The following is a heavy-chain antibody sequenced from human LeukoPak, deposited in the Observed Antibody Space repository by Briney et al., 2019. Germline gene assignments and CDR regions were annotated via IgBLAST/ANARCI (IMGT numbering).Heavy chain of an antibody. J-gene: IGHJ4*02. D-gene: IGHD6-13*01. V-gene: IGHV1-2*02. CDR2: INPNSGGT. CDR1: GYTFTGYH. Sequence: GASVKVSCKASGYTFTGYHIHWVRQAPGQGLEWMGWINPNSGGTNFAQKFQGRVTMTRDTPISTAYMELSRLRSDDTAVYYCARAWVGYSTPGKGYYFDYWGQGTLVTVSS. CDR3: ARAWVGYSTPGKGYYFDY.